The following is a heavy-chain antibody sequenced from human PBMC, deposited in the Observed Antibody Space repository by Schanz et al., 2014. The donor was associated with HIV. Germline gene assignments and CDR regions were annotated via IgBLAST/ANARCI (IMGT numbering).Heavy chain of an antibody. Sequence: QVQLVQSGVEVKKPWASVKVSCKASGFTLTSYAIVWVRQAPGQGLDWVGWISPYNGDRKYDQKSQGRVTLTTDTYTNPAYMELRSLRSDDTAVYYCAKGQDWPGPQLDHWGHGSLVIVSS. CDR3: AKGQDWPGPQLDH. CDR2: ISPYNGDR. V-gene: IGHV1-18*01. J-gene: IGHJ4*03. CDR1: GFTLTSYA. D-gene: IGHD3-9*01.